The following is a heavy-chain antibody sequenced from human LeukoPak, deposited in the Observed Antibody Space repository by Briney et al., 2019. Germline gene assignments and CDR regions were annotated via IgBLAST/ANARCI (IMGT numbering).Heavy chain of an antibody. Sequence: GGSLRLSCAASGFTFSSYAMSWVRQAPGKGLEWVSGISGSGGSTYYADSMKGRFTISRDNSKNTLYLQMNSLRAEDTAVYYCAKAGFRGSPKGNFDYWSQATLATVSS. J-gene: IGHJ4*02. CDR3: AKAGFRGSPKGNFDY. CDR2: ISGSGGST. D-gene: IGHD1-26*01. CDR1: GFTFSSYA. V-gene: IGHV3-23*01.